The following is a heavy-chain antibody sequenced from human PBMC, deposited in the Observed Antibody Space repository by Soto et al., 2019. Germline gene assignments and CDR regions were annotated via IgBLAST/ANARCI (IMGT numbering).Heavy chain of an antibody. CDR2: IIPIFGTA. J-gene: IGHJ4*02. CDR1: GGTFSSYA. CDR3: ARDRGIAVAGTYQSGTFDY. Sequence: QVQLVQSGAEVKKPGSSVKVSCKASGGTFSSYAISWVRQAPGQGLEWMGGIIPIFGTANYAQKFQGRVTITADESTSTAYMELSSLRSEDTAVYYCARDRGIAVAGTYQSGTFDYWGQGTLVTVSS. V-gene: IGHV1-69*12. D-gene: IGHD6-19*01.